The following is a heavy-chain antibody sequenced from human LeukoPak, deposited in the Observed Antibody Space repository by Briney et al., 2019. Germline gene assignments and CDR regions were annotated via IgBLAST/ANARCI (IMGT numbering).Heavy chain of an antibody. J-gene: IGHJ4*02. CDR2: INPSGGST. CDR3: ARASGQWLDSFDN. Sequence: ASVTVSCKASGYTFTSYYMHWVRQAPGQGLEWMGIINPSGGSTSYAQKFQGIVTMTRDMSTSTVYMELSSLRSEDTAVYYCARASGQWLDSFDNGGQETLVTVSS. V-gene: IGHV1-46*01. D-gene: IGHD2-8*01. CDR1: GYTFTSYY.